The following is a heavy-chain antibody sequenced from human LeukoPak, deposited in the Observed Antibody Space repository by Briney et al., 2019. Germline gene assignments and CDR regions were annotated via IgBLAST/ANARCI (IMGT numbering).Heavy chain of an antibody. Sequence: ESGPTLVNPSDTLSLTCAVSYYSISNNNWWVWIRQPPGKGLEWIGYIHYSGSTYYNPSLKSRVTMSVGTSKTQFSLKLSSVTAVDTAVYYCARKGKNYDSSGYDYWGQGTLVTVSS. CDR2: IHYSGST. V-gene: IGHV4-28*01. CDR3: ARKGKNYDSSGYDY. CDR1: YYSISNNNW. J-gene: IGHJ4*02. D-gene: IGHD3-22*01.